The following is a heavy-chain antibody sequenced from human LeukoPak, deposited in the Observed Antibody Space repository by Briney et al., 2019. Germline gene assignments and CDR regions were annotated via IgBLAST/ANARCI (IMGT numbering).Heavy chain of an antibody. CDR2: IIPILGIA. J-gene: IGHJ6*02. D-gene: IGHD2-2*01. CDR1: GGTFSSYT. CDR3: AGTYCSSTSSYGNYYYYGMDV. Sequence: SVKVSCKASGGTFSSYTISWVRQAPGQGLEWMGRIIPILGIANYAQKFQGRVTITADKSTSTAYMELSSLRSEDTAVYYCAGTYCSSTSSYGNYYYYGMDVWGQGTTVTVSS. V-gene: IGHV1-69*02.